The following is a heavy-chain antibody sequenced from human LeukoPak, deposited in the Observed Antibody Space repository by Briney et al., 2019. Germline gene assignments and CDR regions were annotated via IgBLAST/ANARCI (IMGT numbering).Heavy chain of an antibody. CDR2: FDPEDGET. CDR3: AKGGGVATNQNRPDY. Sequence: GASVTVSCKVSGYTLSELSMHWVRQAPGKGLEWMGGFDPEDGETIYAQKFQGRVTMTEDTSTDTAYMELSSLRSEDTAVYYCAKGGGVATNQNRPDYWGQGTLVTVSS. CDR1: GYTLSELS. V-gene: IGHV1-24*01. D-gene: IGHD5-12*01. J-gene: IGHJ4*02.